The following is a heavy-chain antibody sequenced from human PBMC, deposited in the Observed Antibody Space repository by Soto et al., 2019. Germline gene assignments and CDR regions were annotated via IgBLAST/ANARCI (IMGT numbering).Heavy chain of an antibody. D-gene: IGHD6-19*01. CDR1: GGSFSGGYS. V-gene: IGHV4-34*01. Sequence: PSETLSLTCAVYGGSFSGGYSWSWIRQPPGKGLEWIGYIYHSGSTNYNPSLKSRVTISVDTSKNQFSLKLSSVTAADTAVYYCARGRGIAVARRWFDPWGQGTLVTVSS. CDR3: ARGRGIAVARRWFDP. J-gene: IGHJ5*02. CDR2: IYHSGST.